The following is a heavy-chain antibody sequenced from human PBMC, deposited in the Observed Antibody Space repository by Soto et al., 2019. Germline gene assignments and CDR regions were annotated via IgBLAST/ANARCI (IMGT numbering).Heavy chain of an antibody. CDR2: INHSGST. CDR3: ARGKNYYDMPYGMDV. CDR1: GGSLIGYY. D-gene: IGHD3-3*01. J-gene: IGHJ6*02. V-gene: IGHV4-34*01. Sequence: QVQLQQWGAGLLKPSETLSLTCAVYGGSLIGYYWSWIRQPPGKGLEWIGEINHSGSTNYNPSLKSRVTISVDTSKNQFYLKLSSVTAADTAVYSCARGKNYYDMPYGMDVWGQGTTVTVSS.